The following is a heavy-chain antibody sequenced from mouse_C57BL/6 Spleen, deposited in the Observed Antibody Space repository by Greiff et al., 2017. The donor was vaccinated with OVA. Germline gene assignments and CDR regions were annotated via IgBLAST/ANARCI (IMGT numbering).Heavy chain of an antibody. CDR2: IYPRSGNT. V-gene: IGHV1-81*01. J-gene: IGHJ4*01. D-gene: IGHD5-1*01. CDR3: ARVGDEYLYYYAMDY. Sequence: VQLQESGAELARPGASVKLSCKASGYTFTSYGISWVKQRTGQGLEWIGEIYPRSGNTYYNEKFKGKATLTADKSSSAAYMELRSLTSEDSAVYFCARVGDEYLYYYAMDYWGQGTSVTVSS. CDR1: GYTFTSYG.